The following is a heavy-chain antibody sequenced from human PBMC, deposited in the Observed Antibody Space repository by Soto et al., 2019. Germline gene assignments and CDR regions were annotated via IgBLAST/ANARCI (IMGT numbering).Heavy chain of an antibody. D-gene: IGHD6-19*01. Sequence: GGSLRLSCAASGFTFSSYAMHWVRQAPGKGLEWVAVISYDGSNKYYADSVKGRFTISRDNSKNTLYLQMNSLRAEDTAVYYCARGVGQWLAPFDYWGQGTLVTVSS. V-gene: IGHV3-30-3*01. CDR2: ISYDGSNK. CDR3: ARGVGQWLAPFDY. J-gene: IGHJ4*02. CDR1: GFTFSSYA.